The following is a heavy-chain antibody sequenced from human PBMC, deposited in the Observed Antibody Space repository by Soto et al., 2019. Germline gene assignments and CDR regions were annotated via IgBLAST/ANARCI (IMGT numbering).Heavy chain of an antibody. CDR1: GFIFGDYG. CDR2: IRSKAHGGTA. CDR3: ARGVGYDYGDYDYYYYYYMDV. Sequence: GGSLRLSCTASGFIFGDYGLSWFRQAPGKGLEWVGFIRSKAHGGTAEYATSLKGRFTISRDDSKSIAYLHMNSLETEDTAVYYCARGVGYDYGDYDYYYYYYMDVWGKGTTVTVSS. J-gene: IGHJ6*03. V-gene: IGHV3-49*03. D-gene: IGHD4-17*01.